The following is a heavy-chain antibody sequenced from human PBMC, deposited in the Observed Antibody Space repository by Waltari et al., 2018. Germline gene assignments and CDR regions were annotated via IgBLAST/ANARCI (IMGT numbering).Heavy chain of an antibody. J-gene: IGHJ5*02. Sequence: QPQLQESGPGLVKPSETLSLTCTVSGGSIRSNLYWGWIRQSPGKGLEWIGSIYYSGSTYYSLSLKSRVTISVDTSKNKFSLKLSSVTDADTAVYYCARCGGTGCNLFNPWGQGALVTVSS. CDR3: ARCGGTGCNLFNP. D-gene: IGHD6-19*01. CDR2: IYYSGST. CDR1: GGSIRSNLY. V-gene: IGHV4-39*01.